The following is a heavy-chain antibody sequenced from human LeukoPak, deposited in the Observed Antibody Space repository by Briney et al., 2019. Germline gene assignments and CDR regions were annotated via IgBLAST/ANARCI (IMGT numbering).Heavy chain of an antibody. Sequence: SETLSLTCTVSGGSISSYYWSWIRQPAGKGLEWIGRICTSGSTNYNASLKSRVSMPVDTSKNQFSLKLSSVTAADTAVFYCARENSGSYREFDYWGQGTLVTVSS. CDR2: ICTSGST. J-gene: IGHJ4*02. D-gene: IGHD1-26*01. CDR1: GGSISSYY. V-gene: IGHV4-4*07. CDR3: ARENSGSYREFDY.